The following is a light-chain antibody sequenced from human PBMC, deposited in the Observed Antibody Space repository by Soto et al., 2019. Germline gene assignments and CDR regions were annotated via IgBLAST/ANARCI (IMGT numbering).Light chain of an antibody. CDR2: EVS. V-gene: IGLV2-14*01. CDR3: TSKTSITYVV. CDR1: SSDVGGYNY. Sequence: QSALTQPASVSGSPGQSITISCTGTSSDVGGYNYVSWYQQHPGKAPKLIIYEVSNRPSGVSNRFSGSKSGNTASLTISGLQAEDEADYYCTSKTSITYVVFGGGTKVTVL. J-gene: IGLJ2*01.